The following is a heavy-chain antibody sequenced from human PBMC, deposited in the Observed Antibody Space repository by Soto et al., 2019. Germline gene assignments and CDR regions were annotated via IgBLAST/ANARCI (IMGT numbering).Heavy chain of an antibody. CDR1: GFTFSSYD. V-gene: IGHV3-13*01. CDR2: IGTAGDT. CDR3: ARAKPKVYYYDSSGYYLDY. Sequence: GGPLRLSCAASGFTFSSYDMHWVRQATGKGLECVSAIGTAGDTYYPGSVKGRFTISRENAKNSLYLQMNSLRAGDTAVYYCARAKPKVYYYDSSGYYLDYWGQGTLVTVSS. J-gene: IGHJ4*02. D-gene: IGHD3-22*01.